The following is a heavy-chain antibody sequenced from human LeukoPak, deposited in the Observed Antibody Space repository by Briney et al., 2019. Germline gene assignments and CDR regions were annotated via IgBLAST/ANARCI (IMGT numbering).Heavy chain of an antibody. Sequence: GGSLRLSCAASGVTFSSYWMSWVRQAPGKGLEWVANIKQDGSEKYYVDSVKGRFTISRDNAKNSLYLQMNSLRAEDTAVYYCARVADGSSWRFDYWGQGTLVTVSS. CDR1: GVTFSSYW. D-gene: IGHD6-13*01. CDR3: ARVADGSSWRFDY. CDR2: IKQDGSEK. V-gene: IGHV3-7*01. J-gene: IGHJ4*02.